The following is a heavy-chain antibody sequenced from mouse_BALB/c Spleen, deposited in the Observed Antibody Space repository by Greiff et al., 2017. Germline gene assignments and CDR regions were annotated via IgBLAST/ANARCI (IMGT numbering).Heavy chain of an antibody. Sequence: EVQGVESGGGLVKPGGSLKLSCAASGFTFSSYAMSWVRQTPEKRLEWVASISSGGSTYYPDSVKGRFTISRDNARNILYLQMSSLRSEDTAMYYCAREYSLLRSYYFDYWGQGTTLTVSS. J-gene: IGHJ2*01. D-gene: IGHD1-2*01. CDR1: GFTFSSYA. CDR3: AREYSLLRSYYFDY. V-gene: IGHV5-6-5*01. CDR2: ISSGGST.